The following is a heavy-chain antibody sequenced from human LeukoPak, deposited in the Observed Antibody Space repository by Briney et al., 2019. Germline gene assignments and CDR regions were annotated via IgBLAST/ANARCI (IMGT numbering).Heavy chain of an antibody. CDR2: ISGSAGST. CDR1: GFTFSIYG. J-gene: IGHJ4*02. V-gene: IGHV3-23*01. D-gene: IGHD3-3*01. Sequence: GGSLRLSCAASGFTFSIYGMSWVRQAPGKGLEWVSAISGSAGSTYYADSVKGRVTISRDNSKNTLYLQMNSLRAEDTALYYCAKTKGDFWSGSDYWGQGTLVTVSS. CDR3: AKTKGDFWSGSDY.